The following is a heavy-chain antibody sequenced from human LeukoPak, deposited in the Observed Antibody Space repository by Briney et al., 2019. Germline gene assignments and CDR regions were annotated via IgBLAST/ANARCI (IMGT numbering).Heavy chain of an antibody. D-gene: IGHD5-24*01. CDR2: MYYSGST. CDR3: ARHFDRDGYKSNAFDI. Sequence: PSETLSLXCTVSGGSFSSSSYYWGWIRQPPGKGLEWIGSMYYSGSTYYNASLRSRVTISVDTSKNQFSLKLSSVTAADTAVYYCARHFDRDGYKSNAFDIWGQGTMVTVSS. J-gene: IGHJ3*02. V-gene: IGHV4-39*01. CDR1: GGSFSSSSYY.